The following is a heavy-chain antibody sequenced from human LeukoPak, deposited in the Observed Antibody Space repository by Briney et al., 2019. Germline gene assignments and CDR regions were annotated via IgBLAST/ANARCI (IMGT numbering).Heavy chain of an antibody. V-gene: IGHV1-69*04. Sequence: GSSVKVSCKASGGTFSSYAISWVRQARGQGLEWMGRIIPILGIANYAQKFQGRVTITADKSTSTAYMELSSLRSEDTAVYYCARDYLDGYCSSTSCFYGMDVWGQGTAVTVSS. J-gene: IGHJ6*02. CDR1: GGTFSSYA. CDR2: IIPILGIA. CDR3: ARDYLDGYCSSTSCFYGMDV. D-gene: IGHD2-2*01.